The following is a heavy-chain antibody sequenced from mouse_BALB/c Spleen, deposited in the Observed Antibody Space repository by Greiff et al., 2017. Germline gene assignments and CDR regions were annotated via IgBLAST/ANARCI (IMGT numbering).Heavy chain of an antibody. V-gene: IGHV3-2*02. Sequence: EVQVVESGPGLVKPSQSLSLTCTVTGYSITSDYAWNWIRQFPGNQLEWMGYISYSGSTSYNPSLTGRISITRDTSKNQFFLQLNSVTTEDTATYYCASGDYDGSSPAYWGQGTLVTVSA. J-gene: IGHJ3*01. D-gene: IGHD1-1*01. CDR1: GYSITSDYA. CDR2: ISYSGST. CDR3: ASGDYDGSSPAY.